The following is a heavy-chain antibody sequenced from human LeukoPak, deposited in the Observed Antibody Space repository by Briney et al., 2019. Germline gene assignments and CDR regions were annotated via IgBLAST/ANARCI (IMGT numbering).Heavy chain of an antibody. D-gene: IGHD4-23*01. CDR3: VRDADGGNSWFDT. J-gene: IGHJ5*02. CDR1: GFTFTDFY. CDR2: ISPTSSYM. Sequence: GGSLRLSCAASGFTFTDFYMNWVRQAPGKGLEWVSWISPTSSYMYYADSVKGRFTISRDNAKNSLYLQMNNLRAEDTALYYCVRDADGGNSWFDTWGQGTLVTVSS. V-gene: IGHV3-21*04.